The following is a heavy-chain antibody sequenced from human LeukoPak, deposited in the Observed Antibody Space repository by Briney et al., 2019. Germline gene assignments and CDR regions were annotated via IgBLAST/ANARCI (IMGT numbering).Heavy chain of an antibody. D-gene: IGHD2-21*02. Sequence: GGSLRVSCAASGFTFSNYWMHWVRQGPGKGLVWVSRIRSDGTSTSYADSVKGRFTISRDNAKNTLYLQVSSLRAEDTAVYYCARGGDPVKYYAEYFQYWGQGTLVTVPS. CDR2: IRSDGTST. J-gene: IGHJ1*01. V-gene: IGHV3-74*01. CDR3: ARGGDPVKYYAEYFQY. CDR1: GFTFSNYW.